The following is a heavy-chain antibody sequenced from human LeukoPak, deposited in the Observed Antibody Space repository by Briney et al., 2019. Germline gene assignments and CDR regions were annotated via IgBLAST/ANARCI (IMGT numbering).Heavy chain of an antibody. D-gene: IGHD6-19*01. CDR2: ISAYNGNT. CDR1: GYTFTSYC. J-gene: IGHJ4*02. V-gene: IGHV1-18*01. Sequence: ASVKVPCKASGYTFTSYCISWVRQAPGQGLEWMGWISAYNGNTNYAQKLQGRVTMTTDTSTSTAYMELRSLRSDDTAVYYCARRRGNSSGWSLDYWGQGTLVTVSS. CDR3: ARRRGNSSGWSLDY.